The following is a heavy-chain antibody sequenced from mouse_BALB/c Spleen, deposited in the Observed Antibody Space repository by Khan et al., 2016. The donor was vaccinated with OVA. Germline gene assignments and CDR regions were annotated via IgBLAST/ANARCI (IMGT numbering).Heavy chain of an antibody. Sequence: EVELVESGGDVVKPGGSLKLSCAASGFTFSTYGMSWVRQTPDKRLEWVATVSTGGHYTYYPDTVKGRFTISRDNAKNTLYLQMNSLKSEDTAMFYCARLAYSYDSEGFAYWGQGTLVTVSA. CDR3: ARLAYSYDSEGFAY. D-gene: IGHD1-1*01. V-gene: IGHV5-6*01. J-gene: IGHJ3*01. CDR1: GFTFSTYG. CDR2: VSTGGHYT.